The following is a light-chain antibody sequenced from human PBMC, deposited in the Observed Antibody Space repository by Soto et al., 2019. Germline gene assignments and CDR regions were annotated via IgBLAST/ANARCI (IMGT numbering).Light chain of an antibody. CDR3: QSYDNTNHAV. CDR2: EDN. CDR1: SGSIASNY. J-gene: IGLJ2*01. V-gene: IGLV6-57*04. Sequence: NFMLTQPHSVSESPGKTVTFSCTRSSGSIASNYVHWYQQRPGSAPTTVIYEDNRRPSGVPDRFSGSIDTSSNSSPLTIARLYADDEAYYCGQSYDNTNHAVFGGGTKVTVL.